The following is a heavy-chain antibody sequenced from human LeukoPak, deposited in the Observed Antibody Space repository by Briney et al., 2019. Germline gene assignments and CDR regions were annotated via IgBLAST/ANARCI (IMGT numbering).Heavy chain of an antibody. Sequence: ASVKVSCKASGGTFSSHAISWVRQAPGQGLEWMGRIIPILGIANYAQKFQGRVTITADKSTSTAYMELSSLRSEDTAVYYCAREGAFDVSSWYVYWGQGTLVTVSS. CDR1: GGTFSSHA. CDR2: IIPILGIA. V-gene: IGHV1-69*04. D-gene: IGHD6-13*01. J-gene: IGHJ4*02. CDR3: AREGAFDVSSWYVY.